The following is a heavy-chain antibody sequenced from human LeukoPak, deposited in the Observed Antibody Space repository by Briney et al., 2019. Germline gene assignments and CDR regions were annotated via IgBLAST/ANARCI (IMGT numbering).Heavy chain of an antibody. V-gene: IGHV4-39*01. CDR2: IYYSGST. CDR1: GGSISSSSYY. Sequence: SETLSLTCTVSGGSISSSSYYWGWIRQPPGKGLEWIGSIYYSGSTYYNPSLKSRVTISVDTSKNQFSLKLSPVTAADTAVYYCARRRPEWYFDLWGRGTLVTVSS. CDR3: ARRRPEWYFDL. J-gene: IGHJ2*01.